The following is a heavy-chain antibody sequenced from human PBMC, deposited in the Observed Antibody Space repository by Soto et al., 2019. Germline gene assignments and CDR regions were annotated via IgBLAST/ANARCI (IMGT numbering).Heavy chain of an antibody. D-gene: IGHD1-20*01. J-gene: IGHJ4*02. V-gene: IGHV3-23*01. Sequence: GGSLRLSCATSGFTFSSYAMSWVRQAPGKGLEWVSAISSSGGSTYYADSVKGRFTISRDNSQNTLYLQMSSLRAEDTAVYYCARYGQFASDYWGQGTLVTVSS. CDR2: ISSSGGST. CDR1: GFTFSSYA. CDR3: ARYGQFASDY.